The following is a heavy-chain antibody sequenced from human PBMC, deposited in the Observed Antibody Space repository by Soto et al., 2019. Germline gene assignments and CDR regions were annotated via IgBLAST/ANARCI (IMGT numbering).Heavy chain of an antibody. CDR2: IRWNSGSI. J-gene: IGHJ3*02. CDR3: AKDIYGDTADAFDI. CDR1: GFIFDDYA. Sequence: EVQLVESGGGLVQPGRSLRLSCAASGFIFDDYAMHWVRQAPGTGLEWVSGIRWNSGSIGYADSVKGRFTISRDNAKNSLYLQMNGLRAEDTAWYYWAKDIYGDTADAFDIWGQGTMVTVSS. D-gene: IGHD4-17*01. V-gene: IGHV3-9*01.